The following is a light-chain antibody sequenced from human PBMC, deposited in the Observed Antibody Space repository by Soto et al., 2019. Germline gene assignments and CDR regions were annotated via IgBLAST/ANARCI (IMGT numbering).Light chain of an antibody. CDR2: WAS. J-gene: IGKJ3*01. Sequence: DIVMTQSPDSLAVSLGERATINCKSSQSVSNYLTWYQKKPGQPPKLLIYWASARESGVPDRFSGSGSGTDFTLTISSLQADDVAVDYGQQFYRCPFAFGPGTKVDLK. V-gene: IGKV4-1*01. CDR1: QSVSNY. CDR3: QQFYRCPFA.